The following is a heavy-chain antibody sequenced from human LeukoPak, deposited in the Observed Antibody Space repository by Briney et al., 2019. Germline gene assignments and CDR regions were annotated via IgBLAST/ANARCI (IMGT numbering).Heavy chain of an antibody. CDR2: ISSNGGST. CDR1: GFTFSNYA. CDR3: ARDASPGRTVTTSQYYYYYYYMDV. Sequence: GGSLRLSCAASGFTFSNYAMHWVRQAPGKGLEFVSGISSNGGSTYYANSVKGRFTISRDNSKNTLYLQMGSLRAEDMAVYYCARDASPGRTVTTSQYYYYYYYMDVWGKGTTVTVSS. D-gene: IGHD4-17*01. V-gene: IGHV3-64*01. J-gene: IGHJ6*03.